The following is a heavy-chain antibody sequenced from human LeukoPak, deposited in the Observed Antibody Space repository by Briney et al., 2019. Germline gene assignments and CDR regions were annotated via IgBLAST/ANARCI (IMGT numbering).Heavy chain of an antibody. CDR1: GYTFTGYY. J-gene: IGHJ3*02. Sequence: ASVKVSCKVSGYTFTGYYMHWVRQAPGQGLEWMGWVNPNSGGSNYAQRFQGRVTMTRDTSISTAYMELSRLRSDDTAVYYCASRRDSSAYPRDAFDIWGQGTMVTVSS. V-gene: IGHV1-2*02. D-gene: IGHD3-22*01. CDR3: ASRRDSSAYPRDAFDI. CDR2: VNPNSGGS.